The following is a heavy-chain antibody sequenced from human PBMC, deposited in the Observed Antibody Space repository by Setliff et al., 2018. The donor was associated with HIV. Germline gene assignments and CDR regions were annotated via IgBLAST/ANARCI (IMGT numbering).Heavy chain of an antibody. Sequence: GGSLRLSCAASGFTFDDYAMHWVRQAPGKGLEWVSGISWNSGSIGYADSVKGRFTISRDNAKNSLYVQMNSLRVEDMAVYYCARGQVGYSYFDFWGQGALVTVSS. D-gene: IGHD1-26*01. CDR1: GFTFDDYA. CDR2: ISWNSGSI. CDR3: ARGQVGYSYFDF. V-gene: IGHV3-9*03. J-gene: IGHJ4*02.